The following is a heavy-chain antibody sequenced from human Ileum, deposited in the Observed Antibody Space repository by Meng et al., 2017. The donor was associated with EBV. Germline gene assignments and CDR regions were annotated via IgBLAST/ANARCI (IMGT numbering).Heavy chain of an antibody. Sequence: HAQVHQWAAGQLRRSAPLSPTCAVYGGSFTNYYWTWIRQPRGKRLEWIGEIDHSGSTKYNPSPKGRVTISLNTSNNQFSLKLNSVTAADTALYYCARYGRCSGNSFYCFDPWGQGSLVTVSS. D-gene: IGHD4-23*01. V-gene: IGHV4-34*01. CDR1: GGSFTNYY. J-gene: IGHJ5*02. CDR2: IDHSGST. CDR3: ARYGRCSGNSFYCFDP.